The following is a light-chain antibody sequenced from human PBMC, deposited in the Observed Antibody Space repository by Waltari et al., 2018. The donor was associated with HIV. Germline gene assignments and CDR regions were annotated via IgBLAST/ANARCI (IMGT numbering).Light chain of an antibody. CDR1: PRVSSK. V-gene: IGKV3-15*01. CDR3: QQYNNWPPWT. Sequence: EIVMTQSPGTLSVSPGERATLSSRARPRVSSKLAWSQHKPAQPPRPLIYGPSTTPPAMPGGLGGGGCGAGWAVGGGGMQSEDSAVYYCQQYNNWPPWTFGQGTKVEIK. J-gene: IGKJ1*01. CDR2: GPS.